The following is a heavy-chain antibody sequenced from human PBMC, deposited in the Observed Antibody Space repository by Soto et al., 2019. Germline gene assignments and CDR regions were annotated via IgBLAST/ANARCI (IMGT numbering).Heavy chain of an antibody. CDR3: ARDQSSGVFDY. D-gene: IGHD3-22*01. V-gene: IGHV1-18*01. Sequence: QVQLVQSGGEVKQPGASVKVSCKATGYTFINSAIAWVRQAPGQGLEWMGWISPYNGNTNYAQSVQGRVTITTDTSTSTAYMEIRSLRFDDTAVYYFARDQSSGVFDYWGQGTLVTVST. CDR2: ISPYNGNT. J-gene: IGHJ4*02. CDR1: GYTFINSA.